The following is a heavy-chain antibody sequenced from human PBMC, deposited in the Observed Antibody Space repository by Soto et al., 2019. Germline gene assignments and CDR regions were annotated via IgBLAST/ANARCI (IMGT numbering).Heavy chain of an antibody. J-gene: IGHJ6*02. CDR2: IRSKAYGGTT. CDR1: GFTFGDYA. D-gene: IGHD6-13*01. Sequence: HPGGSLRLSCTASGFTFGDYAMSWFRQAPGKGLEWVGFIRSKAYGGTTEYAASVKGRFTISRDDSKNIAYLQMNSLKTEDTAVYYCTRDPYSRLYYYYYGMDVWGQGTTVTVSS. V-gene: IGHV3-49*03. CDR3: TRDPYSRLYYYYYGMDV.